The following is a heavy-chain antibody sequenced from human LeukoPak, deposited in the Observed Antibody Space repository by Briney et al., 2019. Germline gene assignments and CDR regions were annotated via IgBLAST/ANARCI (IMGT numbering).Heavy chain of an antibody. Sequence: SETLSLTCAVYGGSFSGYYWSWIRQPPGKGLEWIGEINHSGSTNYNPSLKSRVTISVDTSKNQFSLKLSSVTAADTAVYYCAGDYGGSYYYGSEYSYYFDYWGQGTLVTVSS. CDR3: AGDYGGSYYYGSEYSYYFDY. J-gene: IGHJ4*02. V-gene: IGHV4-34*01. CDR2: INHSGST. D-gene: IGHD3-10*01. CDR1: GGSFSGYY.